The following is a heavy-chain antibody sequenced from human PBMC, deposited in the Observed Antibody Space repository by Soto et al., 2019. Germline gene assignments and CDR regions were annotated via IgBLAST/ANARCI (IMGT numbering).Heavy chain of an antibody. D-gene: IGHD7-27*01. CDR3: ARGQSIWGNYYYGLDV. V-gene: IGHV1-8*01. J-gene: IGHJ6*02. CDR2: MNPDSGNT. Sequence: QVQLVQSGAEVEKPGASVRVSCKASGYAFTSYDVNWVRQATGQGLEWMGWMNPDSGNTGYAQRFQGRVTMTRDRSTSTDYMELRTLGSEDTAVYYCARGQSIWGNYYYGLDVWGQGTTVIVSS. CDR1: GYAFTSYD.